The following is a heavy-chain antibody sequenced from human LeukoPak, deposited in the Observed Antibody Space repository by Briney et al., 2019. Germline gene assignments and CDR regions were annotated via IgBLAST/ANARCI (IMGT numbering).Heavy chain of an antibody. Sequence: SETLSLTCTVSGFSISSGHYWGWVRQPPGAGLEWIGSVYQSGTTYYNPSLKSRVTTSVDMFKNQFSLRLRPVTAADTAVYYCARIFIRNGYSSYFDCWGQGTLVTVSS. D-gene: IGHD5-18*01. V-gene: IGHV4-38-2*02. CDR3: ARIFIRNGYSSYFDC. J-gene: IGHJ4*02. CDR2: VYQSGTT. CDR1: GFSISSGHY.